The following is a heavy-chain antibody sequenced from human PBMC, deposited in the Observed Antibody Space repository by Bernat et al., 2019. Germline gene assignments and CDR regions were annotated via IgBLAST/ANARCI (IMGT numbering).Heavy chain of an antibody. D-gene: IGHD3-22*01. CDR3: ARGDYDSSGYLF. J-gene: IGHJ1*01. CDR2: ISYDGSKK. Sequence: QVQLVESGGGVVQPGRSLILSCAASGFTFSSYAMHWVRQAPGKGLEWVAVISYDGSKKYYADSVKGRLTISRDNSKNRLYLQMNSLRAEDTAVYYCARGDYDSSGYLFWGQGTLVTVSS. V-gene: IGHV3-30-3*01. CDR1: GFTFSSYA.